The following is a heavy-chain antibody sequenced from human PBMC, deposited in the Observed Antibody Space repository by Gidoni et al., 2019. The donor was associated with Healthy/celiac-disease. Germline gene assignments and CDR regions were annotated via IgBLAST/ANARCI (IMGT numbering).Heavy chain of an antibody. CDR1: GYTFTSYY. D-gene: IGHD2-15*01. CDR2: INPCGGST. CDR3: ASGWWELSPIAY. J-gene: IGHJ4*02. Sequence: QVQLVQSGAEVKKPGASVKVSCKASGYTFTSYYMHWVRQAPGQGLEWMGIINPCGGSTSYAQKFQGRVTMTSDTSTSTVYMELSSLRSEDTAVYYCASGWWELSPIAYWGQGTLVTVSS. V-gene: IGHV1-46*01.